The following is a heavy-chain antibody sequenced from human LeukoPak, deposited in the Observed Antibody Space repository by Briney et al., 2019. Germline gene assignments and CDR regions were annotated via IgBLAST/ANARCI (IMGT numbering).Heavy chain of an antibody. CDR1: GFTYTTSA. CDR3: AAEIRSGSGYFDY. V-gene: IGHV1-58*02. D-gene: IGHD6-19*01. CDR2: IVVGSGNT. Sequence: SAKVSCKASGFTYTTSAMQWVRQARGQRLEWIGWIVVGSGNTNYAQKFQERVTITRDMSTSTAYMELSSLRSEDTAVYYCAAEIRSGSGYFDYWGQGTLVTVSS. J-gene: IGHJ4*02.